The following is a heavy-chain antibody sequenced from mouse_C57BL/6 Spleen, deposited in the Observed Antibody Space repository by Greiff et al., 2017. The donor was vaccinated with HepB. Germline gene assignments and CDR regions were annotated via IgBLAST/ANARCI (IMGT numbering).Heavy chain of an antibody. V-gene: IGHV14-2*01. CDR1: GFNIKDYY. CDR3: ARSYHYGSREDAMDY. J-gene: IGHJ4*01. Sequence: DVKLQESGAELVKPGASVKLSCTASGFNIKDYYMHWVKQRTEQGLEWIGRIDPEDGETKYAPKFQGKATITADTSSNTAYLQLSSLTSEDTAVYYCARSYHYGSREDAMDYWGQGTSVTVSS. CDR2: IDPEDGET. D-gene: IGHD1-1*01.